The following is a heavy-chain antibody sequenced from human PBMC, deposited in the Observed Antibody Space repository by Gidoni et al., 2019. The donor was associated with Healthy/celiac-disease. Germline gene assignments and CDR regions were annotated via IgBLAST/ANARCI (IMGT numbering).Heavy chain of an antibody. D-gene: IGHD3-10*01. CDR1: GYTFTGYY. CDR3: ARDSGSGSHSPYYYGMDV. Sequence: QVQLVQSGAEVKKPGASVKVSCKASGYTFTGYYMHWVRQAPGQGLEWMGWINPNSGGTNYAQKFQGWVTMTRDTSISTAYMELSRLRSDDTAVYYCARDSGSGSHSPYYYGMDVWGQGTTVTVSS. CDR2: INPNSGGT. J-gene: IGHJ6*02. V-gene: IGHV1-2*04.